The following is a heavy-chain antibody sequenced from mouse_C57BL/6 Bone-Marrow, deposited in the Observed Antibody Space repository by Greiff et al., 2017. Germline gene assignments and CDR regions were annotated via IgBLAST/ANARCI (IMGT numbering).Heavy chain of an antibody. Sequence: QVKLQQPGTELVKPGASVKLSCKASGYTFTSYWMHWVKQRPGQGLEWIGNINPSNGGTNYNEKFKSKTTLTVDKSSSTAYRQLSSLTSEDSAVYYCARNERLRAWFAYWGQGTLVTVSA. J-gene: IGHJ3*01. D-gene: IGHD2-4*01. V-gene: IGHV1-53*01. CDR1: GYTFTSYW. CDR3: ARNERLRAWFAY. CDR2: INPSNGGT.